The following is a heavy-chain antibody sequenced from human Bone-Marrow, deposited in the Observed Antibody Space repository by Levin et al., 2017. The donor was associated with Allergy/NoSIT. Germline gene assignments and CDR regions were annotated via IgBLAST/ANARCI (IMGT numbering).Heavy chain of an antibody. CDR1: GYTFTAFH. CDR3: VRRGGSTWDLDY. V-gene: IGHV1-2*06. J-gene: IGHJ4*02. CDR2: INPNSGGT. D-gene: IGHD6-13*01. Sequence: GESLKISCKTSGYTFTAFHVHWVRQAPGQGLEWMGRINPNSGGTDYARKFQGRVNITRDMSIRTVYLELATLRSDDTAVFFCVRRGGSTWDLDYWGQGTLVTVSS.